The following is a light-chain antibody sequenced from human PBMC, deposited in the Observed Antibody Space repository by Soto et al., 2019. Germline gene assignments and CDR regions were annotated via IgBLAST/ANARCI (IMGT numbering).Light chain of an antibody. Sequence: EVVMTQSPATLSVSPGEVATLSCRASQSVTSNYLAWYQQKPGKAPRLLIHGISNRATGVQERFSGSGSGTDFTLTISRLEPEDFAVYYCQQYTAWPLTFGQGNKVEVK. J-gene: IGKJ1*01. CDR3: QQYTAWPLT. V-gene: IGKV3-20*01. CDR2: GIS. CDR1: QSVTSNY.